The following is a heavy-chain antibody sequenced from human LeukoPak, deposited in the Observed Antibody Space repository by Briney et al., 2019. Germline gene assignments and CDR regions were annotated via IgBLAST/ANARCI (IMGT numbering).Heavy chain of an antibody. V-gene: IGHV4-34*01. CDR3: ARLDIGDSGNPNWFDP. D-gene: IGHD5-12*01. J-gene: IGHJ5*02. CDR1: GGHFSGYF. CDR2: VTHTGGT. Sequence: PSETLSLTCTVSGGHFSGYFWTWIRQPPGKGLEWIGEVTHTGGTNYNPSLKSRVTISLDTFKNQFSLKLTSVTAADTAVFYCARLDIGDSGNPNWFDPWGQGTLVTVSS.